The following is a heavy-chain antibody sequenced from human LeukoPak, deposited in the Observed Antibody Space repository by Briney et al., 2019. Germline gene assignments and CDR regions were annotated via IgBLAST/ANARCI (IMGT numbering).Heavy chain of an antibody. V-gene: IGHV1-8*01. J-gene: IGHJ4*02. CDR2: MNPNSGNT. CDR1: GYPITSYD. CDR3: ASWSTSGAARDDY. D-gene: IGHD6-6*01. Sequence: GASVKVSCKASGYPITSYDINWVRQATGQGLEWMGWMNPNSGNTGYAQKFQGRVTMTRNTSISTAYMELSSLRSEDTAVYYCASWSTSGAARDDYWCQGTLVTVSS.